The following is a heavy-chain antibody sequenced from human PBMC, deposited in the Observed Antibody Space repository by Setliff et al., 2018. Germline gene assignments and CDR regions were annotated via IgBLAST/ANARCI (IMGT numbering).Heavy chain of an antibody. D-gene: IGHD1-26*01. CDR1: GGTFSSSA. Sequence: ASVKVSCKTSGGTFSSSAFSWVRQAPAHGLEWIGRIIPLFGTTNFAQNLQDGVTITADQSTETVYMEVRSLRFEDTGVYYCARGFDVGAPRTDSFDIWGQGTAVTVSS. V-gene: IGHV1-69*13. CDR2: IIPLFGTT. CDR3: ARGFDVGAPRTDSFDI. J-gene: IGHJ3*02.